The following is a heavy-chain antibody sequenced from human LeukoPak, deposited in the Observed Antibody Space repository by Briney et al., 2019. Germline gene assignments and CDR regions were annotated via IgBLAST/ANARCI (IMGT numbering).Heavy chain of an antibody. J-gene: IGHJ4*02. Sequence: ASVKVSCKASGYTFTGYYMHWVRQAPGQGLEWMGWINPNSGGTNYAQKFQGRVTMTRDTSISTAYMEPSRLRSDDTAVYYCAVTGEDYYDSSGYYWGQGTLVTVSS. V-gene: IGHV1-2*02. CDR2: INPNSGGT. D-gene: IGHD3-22*01. CDR3: AVTGEDYYDSSGYY. CDR1: GYTFTGYY.